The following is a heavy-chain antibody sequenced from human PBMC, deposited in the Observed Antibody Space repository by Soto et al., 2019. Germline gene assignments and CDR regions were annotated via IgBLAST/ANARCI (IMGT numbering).Heavy chain of an antibody. CDR2: IIPIFGTA. CDR1: GGTFSSYA. Sequence: GASVKVSCKASGGTFSSYAISWVRQAPGQGLEWMGGIIPIFGTANYAQKFQGRVTITADESTSTAYMELSSLRSEDTAVYHCASKVWRWLQLHAFDIWGQGTMVTVSS. D-gene: IGHD5-12*01. V-gene: IGHV1-69*13. CDR3: ASKVWRWLQLHAFDI. J-gene: IGHJ3*02.